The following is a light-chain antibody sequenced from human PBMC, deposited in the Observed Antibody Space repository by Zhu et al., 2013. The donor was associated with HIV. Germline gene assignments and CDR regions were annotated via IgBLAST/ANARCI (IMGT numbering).Light chain of an antibody. CDR1: QSVRNNY. CDR3: QQYGASPRDYS. Sequence: NVLTQSPGTLSLYPGERATLSCRASQSVRNNYLAWYQQKPGQSPRLLIYGASSRATGIPDRFSGSGSGTDFTLTISRLQSEDFAVYYCQQYGASPRDYSFGQGTKMEIK. V-gene: IGKV3-20*01. CDR2: GAS. J-gene: IGKJ2*03.